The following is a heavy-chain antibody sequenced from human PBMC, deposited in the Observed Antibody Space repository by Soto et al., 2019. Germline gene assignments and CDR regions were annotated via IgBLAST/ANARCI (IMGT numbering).Heavy chain of an antibody. CDR3: AKPLMVRGIIIASGPAHDY. CDR1: GFTVSSYA. D-gene: IGHD3-10*01. Sequence: GGSLRLSCAASGFTVSSYAMRWVRQAPGKGLEWVSAISGSGGSTYYADSVKGRFTISRDNSKNTLYLQMNSLRAEDTAVYYCAKPLMVRGIIIASGPAHDYWGQGT. V-gene: IGHV3-23*01. J-gene: IGHJ4*02. CDR2: ISGSGGST.